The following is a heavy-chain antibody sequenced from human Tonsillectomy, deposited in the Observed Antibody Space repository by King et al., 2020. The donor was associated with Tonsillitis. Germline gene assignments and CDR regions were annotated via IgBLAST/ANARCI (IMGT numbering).Heavy chain of an antibody. CDR3: ARGWEEGSGVFDY. CDR1: GYTFTGYY. J-gene: IGHJ4*02. D-gene: IGHD1-26*01. V-gene: IGHV1-2*02. CDR2: INPSGGT. Sequence: QLVQSGAEVKKPGASVKVSCKASGYTFTGYYMHWVRQAPGQGLEWMGWINPSGGTNYVQKFQGRITMTRETSISTAYMELSRLRSDDTAVYYCARGWEEGSGVFDYWGQGTLVTVSS.